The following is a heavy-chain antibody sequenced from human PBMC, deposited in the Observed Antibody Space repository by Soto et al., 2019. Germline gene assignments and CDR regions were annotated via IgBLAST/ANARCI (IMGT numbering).Heavy chain of an antibody. CDR3: AREGDGADYDGVDP. J-gene: IGHJ5*02. D-gene: IGHD3-16*01. CDR2: IYYSGST. Sequence: QVQLQESGPGLVKPSETLSLTCTVSGGSVSSGGYNWSWIRQPPGKGLEWIGYIYYSGSTNYNPSLKIRVTISVDTSKNQFSLKLSSVTAADTAVYYGAREGDGADYDGVDPWGQGTLVTVSS. V-gene: IGHV4-61*08. CDR1: GGSVSSGGYN.